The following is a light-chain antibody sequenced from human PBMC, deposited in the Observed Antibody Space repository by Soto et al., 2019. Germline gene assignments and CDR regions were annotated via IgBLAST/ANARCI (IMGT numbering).Light chain of an antibody. CDR1: SSGVGGYNY. Sequence: LTQPASVSGSPGQSITISCTGTSSGVGGYNYVSWYQQHPGKAPKLMIYDVSNRPSGVSNRFSGSKSGNTASLTISGLQAEDEADYYCSSYTSSSLHVFGTGTKVTVL. V-gene: IGLV2-14*03. CDR2: DVS. CDR3: SSYTSSSLHV. J-gene: IGLJ1*01.